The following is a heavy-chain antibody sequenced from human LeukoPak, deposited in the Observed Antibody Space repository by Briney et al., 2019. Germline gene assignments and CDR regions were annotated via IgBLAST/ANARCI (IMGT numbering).Heavy chain of an antibody. CDR1: GFTFSSYG. J-gene: IGHJ4*02. CDR3: ATDRQLRYFDH. CDR2: ISYDGSNK. V-gene: IGHV3-30*03. D-gene: IGHD4-17*01. Sequence: PGGSLRLSCAASGFTFSSYGMHWVRQAPGKGLEWVAVISYDGSNKYYAGSVKGRFTISRDNSKNTLYLQMNSLRAEDTAVYYCATDRQLRYFDHWGQGTLVTVSS.